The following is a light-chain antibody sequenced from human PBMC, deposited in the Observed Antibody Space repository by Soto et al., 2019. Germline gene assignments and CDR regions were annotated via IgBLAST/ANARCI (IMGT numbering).Light chain of an antibody. J-gene: IGKJ3*01. Sequence: DIQLTQSPSSLSASVGDRVTITCRASQNISIFLNWYQQKPGKAPKLLIYTASGLESGVPSRISGGGSGTEFTLSISSLQPEDFATYYCQQSYSTLVTFGPGTKVDIK. CDR3: QQSYSTLVT. V-gene: IGKV1-39*01. CDR1: QNISIF. CDR2: TAS.